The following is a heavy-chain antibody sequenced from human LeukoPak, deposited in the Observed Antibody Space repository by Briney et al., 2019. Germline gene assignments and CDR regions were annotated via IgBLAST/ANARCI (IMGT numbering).Heavy chain of an antibody. J-gene: IGHJ3*02. Sequence: GESLKISCRCSGYSFSNYWIGWVRQMPGKGLEWMGIIYPGDSDTRYSPSFQGQVTISADKSITTAYLQWSSLKASDTAMYYCARSDTLDIWGQGTMVTVSS. CDR1: GYSFSNYW. CDR2: IYPGDSDT. CDR3: ARSDTLDI. V-gene: IGHV5-51*01.